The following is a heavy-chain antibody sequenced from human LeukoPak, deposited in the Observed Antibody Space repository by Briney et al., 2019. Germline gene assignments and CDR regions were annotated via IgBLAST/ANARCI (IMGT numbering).Heavy chain of an antibody. D-gene: IGHD2-2*01. J-gene: IGHJ4*02. V-gene: IGHV1-3*01. Sequence: GASVKVSCKASGYTFTSYAMHWVRQAPGQRPEWMGWINAGNGNTKYSQKFQGRVTITRDTSASTAYMELSSLRPEDTAVYYCARVQSAYCSSSSCHGGYFDYWGQGTLVTVSS. CDR1: GYTFTSYA. CDR2: INAGNGNT. CDR3: ARVQSAYCSSSSCHGGYFDY.